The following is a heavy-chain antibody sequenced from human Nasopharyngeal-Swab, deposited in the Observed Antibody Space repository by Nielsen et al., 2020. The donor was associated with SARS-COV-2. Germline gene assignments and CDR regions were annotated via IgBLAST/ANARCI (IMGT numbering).Heavy chain of an antibody. D-gene: IGHD2-15*01. J-gene: IGHJ4*02. CDR3: ARDGYCSGGSCRYFDY. Sequence: GESLKISCAASGFTFSDYYMSWIRQAPGKGLEWVSYISSSSSYTNYADSVKGRFTISRDNAKNSLYLQMNSLRAEDTAVYYCARDGYCSGGSCRYFDYWGQGTLVTVSS. CDR1: GFTFSDYY. V-gene: IGHV3-11*06. CDR2: ISSSSSYT.